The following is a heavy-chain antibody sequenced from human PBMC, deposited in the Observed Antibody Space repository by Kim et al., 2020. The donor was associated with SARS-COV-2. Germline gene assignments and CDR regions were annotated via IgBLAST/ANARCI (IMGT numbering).Heavy chain of an antibody. V-gene: IGHV1-69*13. CDR1: GGTFSSYA. J-gene: IGHJ6*02. Sequence: SVKVSCKASGGTFSSYAISWVRQAPGQGLEWMGGIIPIFGTANYAQKFQGRVTITADESTSTAYMELSSLRSEDTAVYYCARSFHRIFDIVVVPAQPYHYYGMDVWGQGTTVTVSS. D-gene: IGHD2-2*01. CDR3: ARSFHRIFDIVVVPAQPYHYYGMDV. CDR2: IIPIFGTA.